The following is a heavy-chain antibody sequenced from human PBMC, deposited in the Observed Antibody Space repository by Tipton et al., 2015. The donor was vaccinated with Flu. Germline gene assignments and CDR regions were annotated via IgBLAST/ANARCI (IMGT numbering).Heavy chain of an antibody. CDR2: MYSGGSS. D-gene: IGHD3-10*01. V-gene: IGHV3-66*01. CDR3: TRDSTHYYGSGSYCSDY. CDR1: GFTVSRSY. Sequence: SLRLSCEASGFTVSRSYMTWVRRAPGKGLEWVAVMYSGGSSYYADSVRGRFTISRDTSKNTLDLQMSSLSPDDTAMYYCTRDSTHYYGSGSYCSDYWGQGTQVTVSS. J-gene: IGHJ4*02.